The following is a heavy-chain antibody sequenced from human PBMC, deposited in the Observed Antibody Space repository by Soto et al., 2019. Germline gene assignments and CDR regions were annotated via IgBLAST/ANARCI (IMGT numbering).Heavy chain of an antibody. CDR3: ARDSGSSSDYYGMDV. J-gene: IGHJ6*02. D-gene: IGHD6-13*01. Sequence: GGSLRLSCAASGFIFTSYSMNWVRQAPGKGLEWVSSISSSSSYIYYADSVKGRFTISRDNAKNSLYLQMSSLRAEDTAVYYCARDSGSSSDYYGMDVWGQGTTVTVSS. V-gene: IGHV3-21*01. CDR1: GFIFTSYS. CDR2: ISSSSSYI.